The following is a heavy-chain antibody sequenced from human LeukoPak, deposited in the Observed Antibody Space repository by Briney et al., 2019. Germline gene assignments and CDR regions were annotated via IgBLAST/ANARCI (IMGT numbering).Heavy chain of an antibody. V-gene: IGHV3-30*14. J-gene: IGHJ5*02. Sequence: GGSLRLSCAASGFTFSSYAMHWVRQAPGKGLEWVAVISYDGSNKYYADSVKGRFTISRDNSKNTLYLQMNSLRVEDTAVYYCARDEYEYAGWFDPWGQGTLVTVSS. CDR2: ISYDGSNK. CDR1: GFTFSSYA. CDR3: ARDEYEYAGWFDP. D-gene: IGHD5-12*01.